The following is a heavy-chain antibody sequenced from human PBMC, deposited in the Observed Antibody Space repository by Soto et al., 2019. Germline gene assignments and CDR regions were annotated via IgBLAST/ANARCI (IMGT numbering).Heavy chain of an antibody. J-gene: IGHJ4*02. Sequence: QVHRVQSGGEVKKPGASVKVSCKASGYTLKNYGIGWVRQAPGLGPEWVGWIKVDNGDTKYAEKLQGRVTLTTDTSTSTAYMELRNLRSDVTAFYYCARSRYYFDYWGQGALVTVSS. CDR3: ARSRYYFDY. CDR1: GYTLKNYG. V-gene: IGHV1-18*01. CDR2: IKVDNGDT.